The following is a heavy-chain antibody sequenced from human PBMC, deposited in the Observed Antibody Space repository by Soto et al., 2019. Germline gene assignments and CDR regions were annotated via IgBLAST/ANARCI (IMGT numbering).Heavy chain of an antibody. CDR3: ATSPLCFGELRS. J-gene: IGHJ5*02. D-gene: IGHD3-10*01. Sequence: EVQLVESGGGLVQPGGSLRLSCAASGITVSTSYMSWVRQAPGKGLEWVSLTYSGGATYYADSLKGRFSISRDNFNNPVDLKRNSLRAEDTAMYSCATSPLCFGELRSWGQGTLVTVSS. V-gene: IGHV3-66*01. CDR1: GITVSTSY. CDR2: TYSGGAT.